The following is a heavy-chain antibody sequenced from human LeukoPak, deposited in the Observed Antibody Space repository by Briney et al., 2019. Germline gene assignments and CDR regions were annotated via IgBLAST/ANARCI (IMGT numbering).Heavy chain of an antibody. Sequence: SVKVSCKASGGTFSSYAISWVRQAPGQGLEWMGGNIPIFGTANYAQKFQGRVTITADESTSTAYMELSSLRSEDTAVYYCARGDYDFWSGCYFGMDVWGQGTTVTVSS. J-gene: IGHJ6*02. D-gene: IGHD3-3*01. CDR2: NIPIFGTA. CDR1: GGTFSSYA. V-gene: IGHV1-69*01. CDR3: ARGDYDFWSGCYFGMDV.